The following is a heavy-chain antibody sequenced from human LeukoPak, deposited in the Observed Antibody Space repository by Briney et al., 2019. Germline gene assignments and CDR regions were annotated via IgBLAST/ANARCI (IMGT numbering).Heavy chain of an antibody. CDR1: GFTFSSYT. D-gene: IGHD3-10*01. J-gene: IGHJ6*03. CDR2: INWNGDST. V-gene: IGHV3-20*04. Sequence: GGSLRLSCAASGFTFSSYTMNWVRQVPGKGLEWVSRINWNGDSTDYADSVKGRFTISRDNAKNSLYLQMDSLRAEDTAFYYCARRGNGDYYYDYMDIWGKGTTVTVSS. CDR3: ARRGNGDYYYDYMDI.